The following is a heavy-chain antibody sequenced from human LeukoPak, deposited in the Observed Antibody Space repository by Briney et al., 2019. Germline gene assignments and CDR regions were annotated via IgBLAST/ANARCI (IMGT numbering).Heavy chain of an antibody. V-gene: IGHV4-39*01. J-gene: IGHJ4*02. CDR1: GGSISSSSSF. CDR3: ARHGLYQDYGY. D-gene: IGHD3-16*01. Sequence: SETLSLTCTVSGGSISSSSSFWAWIRQPPGKELEWLGNVYYSGNTNYNPSLKSRVTISLYTSKNPFSLKPTTAAAAATSFCYCARHGLYQDYGYWGQGTLVTVSS. CDR2: VYYSGNT.